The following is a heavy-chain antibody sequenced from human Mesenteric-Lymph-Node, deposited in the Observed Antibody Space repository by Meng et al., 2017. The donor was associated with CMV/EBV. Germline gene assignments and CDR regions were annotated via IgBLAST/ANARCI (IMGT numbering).Heavy chain of an antibody. V-gene: IGHV3-74*01. CDR2: INSDGSST. CDR3: ARMGSSSSVY. CDR1: GFTFSSYW. Sequence: GESLKISCAASGFTFSSYWMHWVRQAPGKGLVWVSRINSDGSSTSYADSVKGRFTISRDNAKKTLYLQMNSLRAEDTAVYYCARMGSSSSVYWGQGTLVTVSS. D-gene: IGHD6-6*01. J-gene: IGHJ4*02.